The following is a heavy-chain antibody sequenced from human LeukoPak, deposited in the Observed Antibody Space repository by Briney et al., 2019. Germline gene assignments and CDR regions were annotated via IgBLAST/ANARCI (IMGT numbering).Heavy chain of an antibody. D-gene: IGHD6-19*01. J-gene: IGHJ4*02. V-gene: IGHV1-18*01. Sequence: ASVKVCCMASGYTFTSYGISWVRQAPGQGVEWMGWICAYNGNTNYAQKLQGRVTMTTDTSTSTAYMELRSLRSDDTAVYYCARGEQWLASFDYWGQGTLVTVSS. CDR3: ARGEQWLASFDY. CDR2: ICAYNGNT. CDR1: GYTFTSYG.